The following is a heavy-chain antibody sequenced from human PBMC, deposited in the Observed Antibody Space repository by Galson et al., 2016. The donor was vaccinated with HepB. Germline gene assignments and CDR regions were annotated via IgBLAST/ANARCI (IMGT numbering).Heavy chain of an antibody. CDR1: GFNFGDYA. CDR2: IKSKTYGGTS. J-gene: IGHJ4*02. V-gene: IGHV3-49*03. CDR3: ASRARITYRPGGRFFDY. Sequence: SLRLSCAASGFNFGDYAINWLRQAPGKGLEAIGFIKSKTYGGTSEYAASVKDRFTISRDDSKSVAYLQMDSLKTEDTAIYYCASRARITYRPGGRFFDYWGQGALGTVSS. D-gene: IGHD1-14*01.